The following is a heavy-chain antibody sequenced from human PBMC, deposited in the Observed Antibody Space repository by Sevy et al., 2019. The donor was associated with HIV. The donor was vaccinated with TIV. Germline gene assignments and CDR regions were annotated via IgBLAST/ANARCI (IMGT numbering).Heavy chain of an antibody. CDR3: ARNRFTIFGELSNGGLDV. J-gene: IGHJ6*02. CDR1: GFTSGNYW. CDR2: IKQDGSEK. V-gene: IGHV3-7*01. Sequence: GGSLRLSCAASGFTSGNYWMNWVRQAPGKGLEWVAYIKQDGSEKYYVDSVKGRFSISRDNAKNSLVLQMNSLRAEDTAVYYCARNRFTIFGELSNGGLDVWGHGTTVTVSS. D-gene: IGHD3-3*01.